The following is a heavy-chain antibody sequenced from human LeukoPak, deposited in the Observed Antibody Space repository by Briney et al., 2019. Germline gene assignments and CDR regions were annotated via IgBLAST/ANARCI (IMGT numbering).Heavy chain of an antibody. Sequence: GGSLRLSCAASGFTFSSYGMSWVRQAPGKGLEWVSGINWNGGSTGYADSVKGRFTISRDNAKNSLYLQMNSLRAEDTALYYCARDGVHYYDSSGYYYGMYYFDYWGQGTLVTVSS. V-gene: IGHV3-20*04. CDR2: INWNGGST. D-gene: IGHD3-22*01. CDR3: ARDGVHYYDSSGYYYGMYYFDY. CDR1: GFTFSSYG. J-gene: IGHJ4*02.